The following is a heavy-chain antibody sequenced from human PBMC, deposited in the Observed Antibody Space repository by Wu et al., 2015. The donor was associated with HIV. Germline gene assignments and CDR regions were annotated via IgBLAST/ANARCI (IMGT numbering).Heavy chain of an antibody. CDR3: ARVPYSSPGGLMSFDYR. CDR1: GYTFTGYY. CDR2: INPNSGGT. Sequence: QVQLVQSGAEVKKPGASVKVSCKASGYTFTGYYMHWVRQAPGQGLEWMGWINPNSGGTNYAQKFQGRVTMTRDTSISTAYMELSRLRSDDTAVYYCARVPYSSPGGLMSFDYRGDQGTSRSPS. V-gene: IGHV1-2*02. J-gene: IGHJ3*01. D-gene: IGHD6-19*01.